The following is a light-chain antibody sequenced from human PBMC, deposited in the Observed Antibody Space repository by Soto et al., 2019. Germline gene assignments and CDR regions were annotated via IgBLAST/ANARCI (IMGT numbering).Light chain of an antibody. Sequence: EIVMTQSPATLCVSPGERATLSCRASQNIISNLAWYQQKPGQAPRLLIYGASTRATGIPARFSGSGSGTEFTLTIRRLEPEDFAVYYCQQYGSSPPITFGQGTQLEIK. CDR2: GAS. V-gene: IGKV3-15*01. J-gene: IGKJ5*01. CDR3: QQYGSSPPIT. CDR1: QNIISN.